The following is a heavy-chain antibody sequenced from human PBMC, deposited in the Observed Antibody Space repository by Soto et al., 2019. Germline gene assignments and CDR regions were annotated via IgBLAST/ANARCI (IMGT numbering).Heavy chain of an antibody. J-gene: IGHJ5*02. V-gene: IGHV4-30-4*02. CDR2: IYYSGST. CDR1: GDSISSGDYY. Sequence: PSDTLSLTCTVSGDSISSGDYYWSWIRQPPGKGLEWIGYIYYSGSTYYNPSLKSRVTISVDTSKDQFSLKLSSVTAADTAVYYCARGPGGYCSGGSCYGRLDPWGQGTLVTVSS. D-gene: IGHD2-15*01. CDR3: ARGPGGYCSGGSCYGRLDP.